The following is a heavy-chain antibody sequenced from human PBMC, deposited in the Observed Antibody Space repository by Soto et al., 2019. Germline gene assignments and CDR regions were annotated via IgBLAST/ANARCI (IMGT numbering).Heavy chain of an antibody. Sequence: EVQLVESGGGLVQPGGSLRLSCVASGFSFSTYWMHWVRQAPGKGLVWVSRIHGDGSATNYADSVKGRFTISRDNAKNTVYLQINGLKVEATAVYYCRRGLRGYYDMDVWGQGTTVTVSS. V-gene: IGHV3-74*01. J-gene: IGHJ6*02. CDR3: RRGLRGYYDMDV. D-gene: IGHD3-10*01. CDR2: IHGDGSAT. CDR1: GFSFSTYW.